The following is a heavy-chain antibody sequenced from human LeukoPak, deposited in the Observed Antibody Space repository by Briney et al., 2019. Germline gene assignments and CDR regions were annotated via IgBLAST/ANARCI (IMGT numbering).Heavy chain of an antibody. D-gene: IGHD3-22*01. CDR2: ISSNGGST. CDR1: GFTFSSYA. CDR3: AKGYDSSGYSNFDY. J-gene: IGHJ4*02. V-gene: IGHV3-64*01. Sequence: GGSLRLSCAASGFTFSSYAMHWVRQAPGKGLEYVSVISSNGGSTYYANSVKGRFTISRDNSKNTLYLQMGSLRAEDTAVYYCAKGYDSSGYSNFDYWGQGTLVTVSS.